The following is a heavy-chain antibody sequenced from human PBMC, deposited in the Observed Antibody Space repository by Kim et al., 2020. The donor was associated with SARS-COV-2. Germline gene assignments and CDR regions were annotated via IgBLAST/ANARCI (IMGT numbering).Heavy chain of an antibody. CDR2: ISGSGGST. J-gene: IGHJ6*02. V-gene: IGHV3-23*01. CDR3: AKSGLAHYYYGMDV. CDR1: GFTFSSYA. Sequence: GGSLRLSCAASGFTFSSYAMSWVRQAPGKGLEWVSAISGSGGSTYYADSVKGRFTISRDNSKNTLYLQMNSLRAEDTAVYYCAKSGLAHYYYGMDVWCQGTTVTVSS. D-gene: IGHD3-3*02.